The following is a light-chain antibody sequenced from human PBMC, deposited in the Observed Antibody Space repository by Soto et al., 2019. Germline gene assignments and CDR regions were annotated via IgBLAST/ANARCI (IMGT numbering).Light chain of an antibody. CDR1: SSDVGSYNR. Sequence: QSALTQPPSVSGSPGQSVTISCTGTSSDVGSYNRVSWYQQPPGTAPKLMIYEVSNRPSRVPDRFSGSKSGNTASLTISGLQAEDEADYYCSSYTSSNTVVFGGGTKLTVL. CDR3: SSYTSSNTVV. V-gene: IGLV2-18*02. J-gene: IGLJ2*01. CDR2: EVS.